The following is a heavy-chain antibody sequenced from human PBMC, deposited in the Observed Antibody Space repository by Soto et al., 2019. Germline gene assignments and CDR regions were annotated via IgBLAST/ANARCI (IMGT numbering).Heavy chain of an antibody. J-gene: IGHJ6*02. CDR2: IYYSGST. Sequence: PSETLSLTCTVSGGSISSYYWSWIRQPPGKGLEWIGYIYYSGSTNYNPSLKSRVTISVDTSKNQFSLKLSSVTAADTAVYYCARVSTPYYSGSGSSNPVMDVWGQGTTVTVSS. V-gene: IGHV4-59*01. CDR3: ARVSTPYYSGSGSSNPVMDV. D-gene: IGHD3-10*01. CDR1: GGSISSYY.